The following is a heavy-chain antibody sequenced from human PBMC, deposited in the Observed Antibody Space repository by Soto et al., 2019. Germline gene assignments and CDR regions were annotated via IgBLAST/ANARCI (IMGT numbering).Heavy chain of an antibody. CDR1: GYTFTSYG. CDR3: AREESSTSCYTGCSSSADDAFDI. D-gene: IGHD2-2*02. Sequence: QVQLVQSGAEVKKPGASVKVSCKASGYTFTSYGISWVRQAPGQGLEWMGWISAYNGNTNYAQKLQGRVTMTTDTSTSTAYIELRSLRSDDTAVYYCAREESSTSCYTGCSSSADDAFDIWGQGTMVTVSS. J-gene: IGHJ3*02. V-gene: IGHV1-18*01. CDR2: ISAYNGNT.